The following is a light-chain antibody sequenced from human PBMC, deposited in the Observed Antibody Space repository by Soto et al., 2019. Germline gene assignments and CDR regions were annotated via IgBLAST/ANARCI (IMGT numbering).Light chain of an antibody. V-gene: IGLV2-14*01. Sequence: SVLTQPASVSGSPGQSITISCTGTSSDVGGYNYVSWYQQHPGKAPKLMIYEVSNRPSGVSNRFSGSKSGNTASLTISGLQAEDEADYYCSSYTSSSTLNVFGTGTKVT. CDR1: SSDVGGYNY. CDR2: EVS. J-gene: IGLJ1*01. CDR3: SSYTSSSTLNV.